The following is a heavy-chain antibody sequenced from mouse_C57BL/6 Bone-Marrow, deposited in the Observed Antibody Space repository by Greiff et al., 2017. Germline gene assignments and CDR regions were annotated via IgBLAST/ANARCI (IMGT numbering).Heavy chain of an antibody. D-gene: IGHD1-1*01. CDR3: AKSYYGSSDYYAMDY. V-gene: IGHV1-82*01. J-gene: IGHJ4*01. CDR1: GYAFSSSW. Sequence: VKLQQSGPELVKPGASVKISCKASGYAFSSSWMNWVKQRPGKGLEWIGRIYPGDGDTNYNGKFKGKATLTADKSSSTAYMQLSSLTSEDSAVYFCAKSYYGSSDYYAMDYWGQGTSVTVSS. CDR2: IYPGDGDT.